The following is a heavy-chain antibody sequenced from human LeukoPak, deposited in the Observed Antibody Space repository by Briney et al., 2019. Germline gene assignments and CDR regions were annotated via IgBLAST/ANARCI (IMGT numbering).Heavy chain of an antibody. CDR3: ARLCAYSSCTPDY. CDR1: GGSFSGYY. V-gene: IGHV4-34*01. Sequence: SETLSLTCAVYGGSFSGYYWSWIRQPPGKGLEWIGEINHSGSTNYNPSLKSRVTMSVDTSKNQFSLKLSSVTAADTAVYYCARLCAYSSCTPDYWGQGTLVTVSS. J-gene: IGHJ4*02. D-gene: IGHD6-6*01. CDR2: INHSGST.